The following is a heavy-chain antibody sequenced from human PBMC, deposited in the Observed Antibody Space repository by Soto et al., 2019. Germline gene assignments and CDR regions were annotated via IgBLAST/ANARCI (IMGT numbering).Heavy chain of an antibody. CDR3: TRTTCDGWFDP. CDR1: GFTFSMYW. CDR2: ISDDGTTT. Sequence: GESLKISFVVSGFTFSMYWMHWVRRVPGQSPFWVSRISDDGTTTNYADSVRGRFTISRDNSKNTLYLQMNNLKPDDTAIYYCTRTTCDGWFDPWGQGTLVTVSS. V-gene: IGHV3-74*01. J-gene: IGHJ5*02.